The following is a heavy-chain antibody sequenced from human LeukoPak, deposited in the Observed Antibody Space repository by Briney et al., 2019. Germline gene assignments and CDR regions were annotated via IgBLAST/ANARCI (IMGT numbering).Heavy chain of an antibody. Sequence: GGSLRLSCAASGFTFSSYSMNWVRQAPGKGLEWVSSISSSSSYIYYADSVKGRFTISRDNAKNSLYLQMNSLRAEDTAVYYCAREKGWKGTYYFDYWGQGTLVTVSS. CDR1: GFTFSSYS. CDR2: ISSSSSYI. D-gene: IGHD1-1*01. V-gene: IGHV3-21*01. CDR3: AREKGWKGTYYFDY. J-gene: IGHJ4*02.